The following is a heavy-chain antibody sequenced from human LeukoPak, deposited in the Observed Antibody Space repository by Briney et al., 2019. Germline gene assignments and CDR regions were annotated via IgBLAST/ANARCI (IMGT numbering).Heavy chain of an antibody. CDR3: ARDLRSRIAARLLLDSSGGY. CDR2: IWYDGSNK. J-gene: IGHJ4*02. V-gene: IGHV3-33*01. CDR1: GFTFSSYG. Sequence: PGRSLRLSCAASGFTFSSYGMHWVRQAPGKGLEWVAVIWYDGSNKYYADSVKGRFTISRDNSKNTLYLQMNSLRAEDTAVYYCARDLRSRIAARLLLDSSGGYWGQGTLVTASS. D-gene: IGHD6-6*01.